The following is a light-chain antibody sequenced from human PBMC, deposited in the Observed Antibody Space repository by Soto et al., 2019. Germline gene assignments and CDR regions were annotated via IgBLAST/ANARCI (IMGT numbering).Light chain of an antibody. CDR2: NTS. CDR3: QQASCLPFT. V-gene: IGKV1-39*01. J-gene: IGKJ3*01. CDR1: QDIGRY. Sequence: DIQMTQSPSSLSASVGDRVTITCRASQDIGRYLNWYQKKPGKAPKLLIYNTSSLKSGVPSRFSGSGSGTDFTLTISSLQPEDFATYYCQQASCLPFTFGPGTKVDIK.